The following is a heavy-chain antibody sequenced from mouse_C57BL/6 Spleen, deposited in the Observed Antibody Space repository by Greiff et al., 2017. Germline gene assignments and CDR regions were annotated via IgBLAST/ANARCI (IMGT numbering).Heavy chain of an antibody. V-gene: IGHV1-52*01. J-gene: IGHJ1*03. CDR3: ARTKWSFDV. Sequence: VQLLQPGAELVRPGSSVKLSCKASGYTFTSYWMHWVKQRPIQGLEWIGNIDPSDSETHYNQKFKDKATLTVYKSSSTAYMQLSSLTSEDSAVYSCARTKWSFDVWGTGTTVTVSS. D-gene: IGHD1-3*01. CDR2: IDPSDSET. CDR1: GYTFTSYW.